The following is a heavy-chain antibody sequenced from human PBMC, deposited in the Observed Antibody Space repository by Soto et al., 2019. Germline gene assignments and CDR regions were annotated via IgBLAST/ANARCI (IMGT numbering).Heavy chain of an antibody. D-gene: IGHD3-16*01. V-gene: IGHV3-7*01. CDR2: MKEDGSEK. CDR1: GFTFSHYW. J-gene: IGHJ4*02. Sequence: EVQLVESGGGLVQPGGSLRLSCAASGFTFSHYWMTWVRQAPGKGLEWVANMKEDGSEKNYVDSVKGRFTISRDNAKNSLYLQMNRLRAEDTAMYYCARGGSESDYWGQGTLVTVSS. CDR3: ARGGSESDY.